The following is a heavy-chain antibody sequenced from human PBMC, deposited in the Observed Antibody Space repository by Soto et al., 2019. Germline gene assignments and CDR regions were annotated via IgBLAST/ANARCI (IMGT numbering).Heavy chain of an antibody. J-gene: IGHJ4*02. CDR1: GYAFTSYG. Sequence: VNVSCKTSGYAFTSYGISWVRQAPGQGLEWMGWITTDKGKTTYAQKFQGRVTMTTDNAKNTLYLQMNSLRLDDTAVYYCAKDLFWGQSDYWGQGTLVTVS. V-gene: IGHV1-18*01. CDR2: ITTDKGKT. D-gene: IGHD3-16*01. CDR3: AKDLFWGQSDY.